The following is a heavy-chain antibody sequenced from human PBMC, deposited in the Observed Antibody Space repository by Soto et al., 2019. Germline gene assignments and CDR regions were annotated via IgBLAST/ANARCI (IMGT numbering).Heavy chain of an antibody. D-gene: IGHD3-22*01. Sequence: QVQLVESGGGVVQPGRSLRLSCAASGFTFSSYGMHWVRQAPGKGLEWVAVISYDGSNKYYADSVKGRFTISRDNSKNTLYLQMNSLRAEDTAVYYCAKDEYYDSSGYYTDAFDTWGQGTMVTVSS. V-gene: IGHV3-30*18. CDR2: ISYDGSNK. J-gene: IGHJ3*02. CDR3: AKDEYYDSSGYYTDAFDT. CDR1: GFTFSSYG.